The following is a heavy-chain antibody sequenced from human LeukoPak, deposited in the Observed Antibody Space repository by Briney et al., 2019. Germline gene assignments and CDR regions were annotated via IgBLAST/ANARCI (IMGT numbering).Heavy chain of an antibody. Sequence: GESLKISCKGSGYNFTNYWIGWVRQMPGKGLEWMGIIQPGDSETRYSPSFQGQVTISADKSISTAYLQWSSLKASDTAMYYCARHGGYDFWRGYYSGYMDVWSKGTTVTVSS. J-gene: IGHJ6*03. CDR1: GYNFTNYW. D-gene: IGHD3-3*01. CDR3: ARHGGYDFWRGYYSGYMDV. CDR2: IQPGDSET. V-gene: IGHV5-51*01.